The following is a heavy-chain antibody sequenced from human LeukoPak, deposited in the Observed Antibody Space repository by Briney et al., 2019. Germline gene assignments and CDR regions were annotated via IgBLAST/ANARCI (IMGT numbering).Heavy chain of an antibody. V-gene: IGHV1-2*02. CDR1: GYTFTGHC. J-gene: IGHJ4*02. CDR3: ARESIRIVGAAKVKFFDY. D-gene: IGHD1-26*01. Sequence: ASVKVSCKASGYTFTGHCIHWVRQAPGAGLEWLGGINPESGDTNYAQTFEGRVTMTRDTSISTASLDLSKLRSDDTAVYYCARESIRIVGAAKVKFFDYWGQGTLLTVSS. CDR2: INPESGDT.